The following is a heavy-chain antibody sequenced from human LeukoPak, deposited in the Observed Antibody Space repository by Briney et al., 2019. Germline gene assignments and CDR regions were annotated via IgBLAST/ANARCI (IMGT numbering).Heavy chain of an antibody. CDR3: AKSGTNWDHDAFDI. J-gene: IGHJ3*02. CDR1: GFTFSSYA. D-gene: IGHD1-1*01. V-gene: IGHV3-23*01. Sequence: GGSLRLSCAASGFTFSSYAMSWFRQAPGKGLEWVSGVSGSAGRTHYADSVKGRFTISRDNSKNTLYLQMNSLRAEDTAVYYCAKSGTNWDHDAFDIWGQGTMVTVSA. CDR2: VSGSAGRT.